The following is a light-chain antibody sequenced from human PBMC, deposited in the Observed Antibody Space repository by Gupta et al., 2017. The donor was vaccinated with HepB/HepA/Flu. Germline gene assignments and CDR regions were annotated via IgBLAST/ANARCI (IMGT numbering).Light chain of an antibody. CDR3: CSYAGSSTV. Sequence: QSALTQPASVSGSPGQSITTSCTGTSSDVGSYNLVSWYQQHPGKALNLMIYEVSKRPAGVANRFSGSKSGNTAALTIAGLQAEDEDDYYFCSYAGSSTVFGTGTKFTVL. CDR2: EVS. J-gene: IGLJ1*01. CDR1: SSDVGSYNL. V-gene: IGLV2-23*02.